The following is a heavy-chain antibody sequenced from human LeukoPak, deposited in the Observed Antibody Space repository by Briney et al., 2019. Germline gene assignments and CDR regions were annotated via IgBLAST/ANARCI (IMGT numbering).Heavy chain of an antibody. V-gene: IGHV3-7*01. Sequence: GGSLRLSCAASGFTFNYYSMSWVRQAPGKGLEWVANIKQDGSEKYYADSVKGRFTIARDNAKNSLYLQMNSLRAEDTAVYYCTTIYCTNGVCYYFDYWGQGTLVTVSS. J-gene: IGHJ4*02. CDR1: GFTFNYYS. D-gene: IGHD2-8*01. CDR2: IKQDGSEK. CDR3: TTIYCTNGVCYYFDY.